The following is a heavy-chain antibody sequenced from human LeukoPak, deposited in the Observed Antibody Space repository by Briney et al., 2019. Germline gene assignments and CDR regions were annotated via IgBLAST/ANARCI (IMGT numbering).Heavy chain of an antibody. J-gene: IGHJ6*04. CDR1: GFTFSSYE. Sequence: GGSLRLSCAASGFTFSSYEMNWVRQAPGKGLEWVSYISSSGSTVYYADSVKGRFTISRDNAKNSLCLQMNSLRAEDTAVYYCAELGITMIGGVWGKGTTVTISS. CDR3: AELGITMIGGV. V-gene: IGHV3-48*03. CDR2: ISSSGSTV. D-gene: IGHD3-10*02.